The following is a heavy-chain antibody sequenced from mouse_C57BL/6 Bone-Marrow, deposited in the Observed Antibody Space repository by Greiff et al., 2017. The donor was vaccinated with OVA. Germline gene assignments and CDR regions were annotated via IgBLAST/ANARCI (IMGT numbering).Heavy chain of an antibody. V-gene: IGHV1-63*01. CDR2: IYPGGGYT. CDR3: ARHGSSCWFAY. CDR1: GYTFTNYW. Sequence: VKLVESGAELVRPGTSVKMSCKASGYTFTNYWIGWAKQRPGHGLEWIGDIYPGGGYTNYNEKFKGKATLTADKSSSTAYMQFSSLTSEDSAIYYCARHGSSCWFAYWGQGTLVTVSA. D-gene: IGHD1-1*01. J-gene: IGHJ3*01.